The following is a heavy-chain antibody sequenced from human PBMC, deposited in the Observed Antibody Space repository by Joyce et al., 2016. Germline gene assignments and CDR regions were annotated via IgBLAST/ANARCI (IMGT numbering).Heavy chain of an antibody. CDR1: GVSVDSGDYY. D-gene: IGHD3-9*01. V-gene: IGHV4-61*08. CDR2: LFHRGGT. J-gene: IGHJ6*02. Sequence: QVQLQESGPGLVKPSGTLSLTCTVSGVSVDSGDYYWGWIRQPPGKGLEWIGYLFHRGGTKYNPSRESRVTMSGDTSKNQLSVMLKSVTAADTAIYHCARGAILTGLNGLDVWGQGTTVIVSS. CDR3: ARGAILTGLNGLDV.